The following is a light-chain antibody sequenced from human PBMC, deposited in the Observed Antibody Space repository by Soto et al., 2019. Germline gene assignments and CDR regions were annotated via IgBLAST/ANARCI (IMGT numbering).Light chain of an antibody. Sequence: QSVLTQRASVSGSPGQSITISCTGTSSDVGRNDYVSWYQRHPGKGPKLMIYDVSNRPSGVSDRFSGSKSVNTASLTISGLQAEDAADYYCCSLTTSDTYVVATGTKVTVL. CDR1: SSDVGRNDY. V-gene: IGLV2-14*01. CDR3: CSLTTSDTYV. CDR2: DVS. J-gene: IGLJ1*01.